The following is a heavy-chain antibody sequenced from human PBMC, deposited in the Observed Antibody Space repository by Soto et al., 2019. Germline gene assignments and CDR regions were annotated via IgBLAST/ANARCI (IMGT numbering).Heavy chain of an antibody. D-gene: IGHD1-26*01. J-gene: IGHJ6*02. V-gene: IGHV3-30-3*01. CDR3: ARDRSGGDYYYYGMDV. CDR2: ISYDGSNK. Sequence: QVQLVESGGGVVQPGRSLRLSCAASGFTFSSYAMHWVRQAPGKGLEGVAVISYDGSNKYYADSVKGRFTISRDNSKNTLYLQMNSLRAEDTAVYYCARDRSGGDYYYYGMDVWGQGTTVTVSS. CDR1: GFTFSSYA.